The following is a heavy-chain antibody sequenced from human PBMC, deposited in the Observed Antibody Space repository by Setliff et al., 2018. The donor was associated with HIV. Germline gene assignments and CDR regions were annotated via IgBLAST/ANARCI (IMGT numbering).Heavy chain of an antibody. CDR1: GGSISSHY. Sequence: PSETLSLTCAVSGGSISSHYWSWIRQPPGKGLEWIGRIYTSGSTNYNPSLKSRVTISVDTSKNQFSLKLSSVTAADTAVYYCARGDGEASFDIWGRGTMVTVSS. CDR3: ARGDGEASFDI. V-gene: IGHV4-4*08. J-gene: IGHJ3*02. CDR2: IYTSGST. D-gene: IGHD3-10*01.